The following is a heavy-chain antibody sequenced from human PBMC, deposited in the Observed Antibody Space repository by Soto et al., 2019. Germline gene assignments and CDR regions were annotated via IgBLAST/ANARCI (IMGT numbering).Heavy chain of an antibody. CDR3: ANGKALYYYDSSGYWDAFDI. Sequence: GGSLRLSCAASGFTFSSYGMHWVRQAPGKGLEWVAVISYDGSNKYYADSVKGRFTISRDNSKNTLYLQMNSLRAEDTAVYYCANGKALYYYDSSGYWDAFDIWGQGTMVTVSS. J-gene: IGHJ3*02. V-gene: IGHV3-30*18. D-gene: IGHD3-22*01. CDR1: GFTFSSYG. CDR2: ISYDGSNK.